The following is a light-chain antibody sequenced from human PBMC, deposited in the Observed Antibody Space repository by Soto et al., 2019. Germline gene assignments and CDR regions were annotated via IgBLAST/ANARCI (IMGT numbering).Light chain of an antibody. CDR3: FSYTSSGADV. J-gene: IGLJ1*01. CDR2: EVS. Sequence: QSVLTQPASVSGSPGQSITISCTGTSSDVGNYKYVSSYLQHPGKAPKLMIYEVSNRPSGVSNRFSGSKSGNTASLTISGLQAEDETDYYCFSYTSSGADVFGTGTKVTAL. CDR1: SSDVGNYKY. V-gene: IGLV2-14*01.